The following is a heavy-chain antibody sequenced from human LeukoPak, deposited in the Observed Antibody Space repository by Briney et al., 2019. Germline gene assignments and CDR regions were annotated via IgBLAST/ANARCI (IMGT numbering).Heavy chain of an antibody. J-gene: IGHJ4*02. CDR2: INPNSGGT. CDR3: ARSKYSDYL. V-gene: IGHV1-2*02. CDR1: GYTFTGYY. Sequence: ASVKVSCKASGYTFTGYYIHWVRQAPGQGLEWMGWINPNSGGTKYAQKFQGRVSMTRDMPINTAYMELNSLRFDDTAVYYCARSKYSDYLWGQGTLFTVSS. D-gene: IGHD5-12*01.